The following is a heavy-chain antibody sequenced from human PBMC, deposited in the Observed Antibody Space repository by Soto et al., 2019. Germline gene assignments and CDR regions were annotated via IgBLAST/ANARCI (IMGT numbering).Heavy chain of an antibody. CDR2: ISWNSGSI. Sequence: DVQLVESGGGLVQPGRSLRLSCAASGFTFDDYAMHWVRQAPGKGLEWVSGISWNSGSIGYADSVKGRFTISRDNAKNSLYLQMNSLRAEDTALYYCAKDDVTMVRGVIRHWGQGTLVTVSS. V-gene: IGHV3-9*01. D-gene: IGHD3-10*01. J-gene: IGHJ4*02. CDR3: AKDDVTMVRGVIRH. CDR1: GFTFDDYA.